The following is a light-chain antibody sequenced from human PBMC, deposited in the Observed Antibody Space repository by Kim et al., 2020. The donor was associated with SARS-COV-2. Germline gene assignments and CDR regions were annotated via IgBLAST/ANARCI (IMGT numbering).Light chain of an antibody. Sequence: EIVLTQSPGTLSLSPGERATLSCRASQSVSSNFLAWYQQKPGQAPRLLIDAASSRPGGIPYSFSGCGSGTDFTLTIIRLEPEDFAVYYWQQYGSSSYTFGQGTKLEI. V-gene: IGKV3-20*01. CDR1: QSVSSNF. J-gene: IGKJ2*01. CDR2: AAS. CDR3: QQYGSSSYT.